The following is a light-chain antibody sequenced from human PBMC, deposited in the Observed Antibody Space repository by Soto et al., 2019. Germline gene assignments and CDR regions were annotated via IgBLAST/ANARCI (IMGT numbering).Light chain of an antibody. CDR1: RSVSTH. Sequence: EIVMTQSPATLSMSPGERATLSCRASRSVSTHLAWYQQKPGQAPRLLINGASTTATGIPPRFSGSGSGTEFTLTISSLQSEDFAVYCCQQHSEWPLTFGQGTKVEI. CDR3: QQHSEWPLT. CDR2: GAS. V-gene: IGKV3-15*01. J-gene: IGKJ1*01.